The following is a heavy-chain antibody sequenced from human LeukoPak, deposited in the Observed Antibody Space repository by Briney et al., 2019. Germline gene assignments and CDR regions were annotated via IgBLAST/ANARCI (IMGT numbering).Heavy chain of an antibody. V-gene: IGHV3-74*01. D-gene: IGHD6-6*01. J-gene: IGHJ4*02. Sequence: GGSLRLSCAASEFTFSKYWMHWVRQVPGKGLVWVSHINPDGTTTNYADSVKGRFTISRGNAKNTLYLQMNSLRAEDTAIYFCARVRSDYSSSSPPDYWGQGTPVTVSS. CDR1: EFTFSKYW. CDR2: INPDGTTT. CDR3: ARVRSDYSSSSPPDY.